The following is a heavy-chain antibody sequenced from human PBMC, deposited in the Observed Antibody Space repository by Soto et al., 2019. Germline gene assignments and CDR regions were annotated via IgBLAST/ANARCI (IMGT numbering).Heavy chain of an antibody. V-gene: IGHV4-31*03. D-gene: IGHD6-13*01. CDR1: GGSISSGGYY. CDR3: ARVVSRIAAAGKKFHWFDP. CDR2: IYSSGST. Sequence: QVQLQESGPGLVKPSQTLSLTCTVSGGSISSGGYYWSWIRQHPGKGLEWIGYIYSSGSTYYNPSLKSRVTISVDTSKNQFSLKLSSVTAADTAVYYCARVVSRIAAAGKKFHWFDPWGQGTLVTVSS. J-gene: IGHJ5*02.